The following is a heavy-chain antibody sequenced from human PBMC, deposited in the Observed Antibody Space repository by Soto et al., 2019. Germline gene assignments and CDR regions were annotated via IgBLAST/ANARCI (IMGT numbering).Heavy chain of an antibody. CDR2: IIPIFGTA. CDR1: GCTFSSYA. D-gene: IGHD3-10*01. Sequence: SVKVSCKASGCTFSSYAISWVRQAPGQGLEWMGGIIPIFGTANYAQKFQGRVTITADESTSTAYMELSSLRSEDTAVYYCARVNTMVRGVIGYFDYWGQGTLVTVSS. CDR3: ARVNTMVRGVIGYFDY. V-gene: IGHV1-69*13. J-gene: IGHJ4*02.